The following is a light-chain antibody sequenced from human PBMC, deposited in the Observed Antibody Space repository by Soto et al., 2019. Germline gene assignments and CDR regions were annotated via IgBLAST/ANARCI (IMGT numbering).Light chain of an antibody. CDR2: EVT. CDR1: SSAVGSYNL. J-gene: IGLJ3*02. CDR3: CSYAGSNTWV. V-gene: IGLV2-23*02. Sequence: QSALTQPASVSGSPGQSITISCTGTSSAVGSYNLVSWYQQHPGKAPKLIVSEVTKRPSGVSDRFSGSKSGNTASLTISGLQAEDESDYYCCSYAGSNTWVFGGGTKLTVL.